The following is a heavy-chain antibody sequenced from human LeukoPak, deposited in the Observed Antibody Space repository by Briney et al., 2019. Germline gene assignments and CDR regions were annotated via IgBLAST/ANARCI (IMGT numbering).Heavy chain of an antibody. V-gene: IGHV1-46*01. CDR2: INPSDGKT. D-gene: IGHD5-18*01. CDR1: GYTSTNYY. J-gene: IGHJ4*02. Sequence: ASVKVSCKASGYTSTNYYMHWVRQAPGQGLEWMGIINPSDGKTSYAQKFQGRVTMTRDTSTSTVYMELSSLRSEDTAVYYCAREIGPRQLHLWGSAFDYWGQGTLVTVSS. CDR3: AREIGPRQLHLWGSAFDY.